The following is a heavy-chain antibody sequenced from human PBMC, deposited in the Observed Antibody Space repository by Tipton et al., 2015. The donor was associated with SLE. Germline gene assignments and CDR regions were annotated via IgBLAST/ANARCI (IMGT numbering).Heavy chain of an antibody. CDR3: GSTYFYDSSGPYD. CDR2: IRNKLNNYIT. V-gene: IGHV3-72*01. J-gene: IGHJ4*02. D-gene: IGHD3-22*01. CDR1: GFTFRIYA. Sequence: GSLRLSCAASGFTFRIYAMTWVRQTPGKGLEWVGRIRNKLNNYITEYAASVEGRFTVSRDDSKNSLYLQMNSLKTDDTAVYYCGSTYFYDSSGPYDWGQGTLVTVSS.